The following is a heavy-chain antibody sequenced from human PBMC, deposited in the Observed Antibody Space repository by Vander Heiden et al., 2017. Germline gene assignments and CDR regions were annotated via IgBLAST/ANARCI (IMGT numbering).Heavy chain of an antibody. CDR3: AKDRKSSGYYSSDY. CDR1: GGTFSSYA. J-gene: IGHJ4*01. D-gene: IGHD3-22*01. CDR2: IVTSFGTT. Sequence: QVQLVQSGAEMKQPGSSVKVSCKASGGTFSSYAVNWVVQAPGPGREWMGGIVTSFGTTNNAQQFQGRVTITADKSTSTAYMELSSLRSEDTAVYYCAKDRKSSGYYSSDYWGQGTLVTVSS. V-gene: IGHV1-69*06.